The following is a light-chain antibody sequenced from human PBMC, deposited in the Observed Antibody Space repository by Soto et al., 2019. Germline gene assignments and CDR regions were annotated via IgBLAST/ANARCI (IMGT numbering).Light chain of an antibody. J-gene: IGKJ4*01. CDR1: QSISSY. CDR2: AAS. Sequence: IQMTQSPSSLSASVGDRVTISCRASQSISSYVNWYQQKPGKAPELLIYAASSLQSGVPSRFSGSGSGTDFTLTIGSLQPEDLATYFCQQSYNPPLSFGRGTKVDIK. V-gene: IGKV1-39*01. CDR3: QQSYNPPLS.